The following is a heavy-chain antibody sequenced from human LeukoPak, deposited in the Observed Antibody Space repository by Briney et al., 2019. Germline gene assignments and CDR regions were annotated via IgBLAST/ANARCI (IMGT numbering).Heavy chain of an antibody. V-gene: IGHV4-59*01. CDR2: IYYSGST. CDR3: ARDYGGYYDSSGPLGI. D-gene: IGHD3-22*01. J-gene: IGHJ4*02. CDR1: GGSISSYY. Sequence: PSETLSLTCTVSGGSISSYYWSWIRQPPGKGLEWIGYIYYSGSTNYNPSLRSRVTISVDTSKSQFSLKLNSVTAADTAVYYCARDYGGYYDSSGPLGIWGQGTLVTVSS.